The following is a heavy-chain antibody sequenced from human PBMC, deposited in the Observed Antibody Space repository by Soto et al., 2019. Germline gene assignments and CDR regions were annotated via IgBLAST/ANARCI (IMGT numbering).Heavy chain of an antibody. CDR3: AREIVVVPAALPYGMDV. CDR2: IIPIFGTA. CDR1: GGTFSSYA. J-gene: IGHJ6*02. Sequence: QVQLVQSGAEVKKPGSSVKVSCKASGGTFSSYAISWVRQAPGQGLEWMGGIIPIFGTANYAQKFQGRVTITADESTSTAYMELSSLRSEDTAVYYCAREIVVVPAALPYGMDVWGQGTTVTVSS. D-gene: IGHD2-2*01. V-gene: IGHV1-69*12.